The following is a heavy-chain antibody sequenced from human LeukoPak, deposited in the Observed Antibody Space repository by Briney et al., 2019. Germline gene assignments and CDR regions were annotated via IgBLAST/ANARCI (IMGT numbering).Heavy chain of an antibody. CDR2: INHSGIT. V-gene: IGHV4-34*01. D-gene: IGHD3-10*01. CDR3: AREGMDSGSYYY. Sequence: SETLSLTCAVYGGSFSGYYWSWIRQPPGKGLEWIGEINHSGITNYNPSLKSRVTISVDTSKNQFSLKLSSVPAADTAVYYCAREGMDSGSYYYWGQGTLVTVSS. J-gene: IGHJ4*02. CDR1: GGSFSGYY.